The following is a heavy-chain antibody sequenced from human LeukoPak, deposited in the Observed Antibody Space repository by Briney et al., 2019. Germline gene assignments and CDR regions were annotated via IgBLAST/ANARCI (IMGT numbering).Heavy chain of an antibody. Sequence: SETLSLTCTVSGGSISSSSYYWGWIRQPPGKGLEWIGSIYYSGSTYYNPSLKSRVTISVDTSKDQFSLKLSSVTAADTAVYYCAQKVPFSPEYSQHWGQGTLVTVSS. CDR2: IYYSGST. D-gene: IGHD2/OR15-2a*01. CDR3: AQKVPFSPEYSQH. CDR1: GGSISSSSYY. J-gene: IGHJ1*01. V-gene: IGHV4-39*01.